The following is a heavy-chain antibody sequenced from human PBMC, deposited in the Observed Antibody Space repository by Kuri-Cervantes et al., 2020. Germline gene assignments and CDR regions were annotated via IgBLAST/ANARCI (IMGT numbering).Heavy chain of an antibody. CDR3: ARGSRAGLGFYYGMDV. CDR1: GGSVSSGSYY. CDR2: IYYSGST. D-gene: IGHD6-13*01. J-gene: IGHJ6*02. V-gene: IGHV4-61*01. Sequence: SETLSLTCTVSGGSVSSGSYYWSWIRQPPGKGLEWIGYIYYSGSTYYNPSLKSRVTISVDMSKNQFSLKLSSVTAADTAVYYCARGSRAGLGFYYGMDVWGQGTTVTVSS.